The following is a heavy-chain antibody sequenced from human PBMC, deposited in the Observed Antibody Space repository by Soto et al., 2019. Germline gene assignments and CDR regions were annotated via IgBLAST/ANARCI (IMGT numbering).Heavy chain of an antibody. V-gene: IGHV5-51*01. Sequence: GESLKISCRVSGDSFTTYWIAWVRQMPGKGLEWMGIIYPGDFDTRYSPSFQGQVTISVDKSINTAYLQMNNLRAEDTALYYCARIGAGGWDIPFDNWGQGTLVTVSS. CDR1: GDSFTTYW. J-gene: IGHJ4*02. CDR3: ARIGAGGWDIPFDN. D-gene: IGHD3-16*01. CDR2: IYPGDFDT.